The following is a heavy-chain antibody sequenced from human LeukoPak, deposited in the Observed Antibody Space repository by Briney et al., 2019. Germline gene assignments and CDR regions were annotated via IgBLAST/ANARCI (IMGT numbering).Heavy chain of an antibody. V-gene: IGHV4-34*01. Sequence: SETLSLXCAVYGGSFSGYYWSWIRQPPGKGLEWIGEINHSGSTNYNPSLKSRVTISVDTSKNQFSLKLISVTAADTAVYYCARGRICSGGSCYSWGGYYYYYMDVWGKGTTVTVSS. CDR2: INHSGST. D-gene: IGHD2-15*01. CDR3: ARGRICSGGSCYSWGGYYYYYMDV. CDR1: GGSFSGYY. J-gene: IGHJ6*03.